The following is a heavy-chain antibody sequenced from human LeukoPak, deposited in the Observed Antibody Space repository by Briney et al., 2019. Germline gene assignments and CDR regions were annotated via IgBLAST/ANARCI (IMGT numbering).Heavy chain of an antibody. J-gene: IGHJ4*02. D-gene: IGHD3-22*01. V-gene: IGHV3-48*01. CDR3: AKDGIFFHYYDSSGYSHLDS. CDR1: GFTFSSYS. CDR2: ISSSSRTI. Sequence: PGGSLRLSCAASGFTFSSYSMNWVRQAPGKGLEWVSYISSSSRTIYYTDSVKGRFTISRDNSKNTLYLQMNSLRAEDTAVYYCAKDGIFFHYYDSSGYSHLDSWGQGTLVTVSS.